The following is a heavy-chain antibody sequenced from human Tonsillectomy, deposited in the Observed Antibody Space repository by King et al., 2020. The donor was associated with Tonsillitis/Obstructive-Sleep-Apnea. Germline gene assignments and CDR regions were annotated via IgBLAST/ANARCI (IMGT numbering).Heavy chain of an antibody. D-gene: IGHD3-22*01. CDR2: INPSGGST. CDR3: ARDLYYCDSIGYYYSPCFDI. Sequence: QLVQSGAEVKKPGASVKVSCKASGYTFTSYYMHWVRQAPGQGLEWMGIINPSGGSTSYAQKFQGRVTMTRDTSTSTVYMELSSLRSEDTAVYYCARDLYYCDSIGYYYSPCFDIWGQGTMVTVSS. J-gene: IGHJ3*02. V-gene: IGHV1-46*01. CDR1: GYTFTSYY.